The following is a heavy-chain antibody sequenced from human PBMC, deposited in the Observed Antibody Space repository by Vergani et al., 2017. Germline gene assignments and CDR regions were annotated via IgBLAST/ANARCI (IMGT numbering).Heavy chain of an antibody. V-gene: IGHV4-34*01. CDR2: INHSGST. Sequence: QVQLQQWGAGLLKPSETLSLTCAVYGGSFSGYYWSWIRQPPGKGLEWIGEINHSGSTNYNPSLKSRVTISVDTSKNQFSLKLSSVTAADTAVYYCARGLGEIVVVPAPYNWFDPWGQGTLVAVSS. CDR1: GGSFSGYY. CDR3: ARGLGEIVVVPAPYNWFDP. J-gene: IGHJ5*02. D-gene: IGHD2-2*01.